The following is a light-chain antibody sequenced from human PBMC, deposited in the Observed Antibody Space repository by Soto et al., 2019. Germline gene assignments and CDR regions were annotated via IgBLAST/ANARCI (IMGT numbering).Light chain of an antibody. CDR2: GTS. V-gene: IGKV3-15*01. Sequence: ELLITQSPGTLSVSPGERATLFCRASQSVSNKLAWYQQKPGQAPRLIIYGTSTRATGIPARFSGSGSGTDFSFTISSLQSEDFAIYYCQQYNKWPQFGGGTKVDIK. CDR3: QQYNKWPQ. CDR1: QSVSNK. J-gene: IGKJ4*02.